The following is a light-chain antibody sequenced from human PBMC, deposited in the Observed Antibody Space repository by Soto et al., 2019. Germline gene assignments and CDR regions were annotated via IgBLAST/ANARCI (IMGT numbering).Light chain of an antibody. CDR3: QQYESYSPLT. V-gene: IGKV1-5*03. J-gene: IGKJ4*01. Sequence: DIQMTQSPSTLSASVGDIVTIGLRASQSIDSCLAWYQQKPGKAPKLLIYRASGLESGVPSSFSGSGSGTDFTLTISSLQPDDFATYFCQQYESYSPLTFGGGTKVDIK. CDR1: QSIDSC. CDR2: RAS.